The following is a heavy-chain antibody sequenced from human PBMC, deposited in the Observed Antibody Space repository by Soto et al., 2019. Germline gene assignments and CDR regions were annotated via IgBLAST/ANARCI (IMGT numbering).Heavy chain of an antibody. V-gene: IGHV1-2*04. D-gene: IGHD6-13*01. CDR3: ARLGGRAAAGPPLFYYGMDV. Sequence: ASVKVSCKASGYTFTCYYMHGVRQAPGQGLEWMGWINPNSGGTNYAQKFQGWVTMTRDTSISTAYMELSRLRSDDTAVYYCARLGGRAAAGPPLFYYGMDVRGQRTTVTVSS. J-gene: IGHJ6*02. CDR2: INPNSGGT. CDR1: GYTFTCYY.